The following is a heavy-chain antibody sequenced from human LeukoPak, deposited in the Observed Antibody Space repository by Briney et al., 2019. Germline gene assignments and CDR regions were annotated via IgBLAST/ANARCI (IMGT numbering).Heavy chain of an antibody. CDR3: AKDRRSSWYPEAFDI. CDR1: GFTFSNYW. D-gene: IGHD6-13*01. Sequence: GGSLRLSCAASGFTFSNYWMHWVRQDPGKGLVWVSFINPDGSTTNYADSVKGRFTISRDNAKNALYLQMNSLRAEDTAVTYFAKDRRSSWYPEAFDIWGKGTMVTVSS. CDR2: INPDGSTT. V-gene: IGHV3-74*01. J-gene: IGHJ3*02.